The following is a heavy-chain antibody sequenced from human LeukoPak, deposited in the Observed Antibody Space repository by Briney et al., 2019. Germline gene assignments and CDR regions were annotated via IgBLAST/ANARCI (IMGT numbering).Heavy chain of an antibody. CDR1: GYTFTGYY. CDR2: INPNSGGT. CDR3: ATETLNYYGSGKPFDY. D-gene: IGHD3-10*01. Sequence: GASVKVSCKASGYTFTGYYMHWVRQAPGQGLEWMGWINPNSGGTNYAQKFQGRVTMTRDTSISTAYMELSRLRSDDTAVYSCATETLNYYGSGKPFDYWGQGTLVAVSS. V-gene: IGHV1-2*02. J-gene: IGHJ4*02.